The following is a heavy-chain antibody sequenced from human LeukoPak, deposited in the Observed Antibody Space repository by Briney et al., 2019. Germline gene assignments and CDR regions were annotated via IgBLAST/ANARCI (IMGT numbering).Heavy chain of an antibody. D-gene: IGHD2-2*01. CDR3: ARLEGDCSSTGCYGWSDY. J-gene: IGHJ4*02. CDR2: ISSSSSYI. V-gene: IGHV3-21*01. Sequence: GGSLRLSCAASGFTFSSYSMNWVRQAPGKGLEWVSSISSSSSYIYYADSVKGRFTISRDNAKNSLYLQMSSLRAEDTAVYYCARLEGDCSSTGCYGWSDYWGQGTLVTVSS. CDR1: GFTFSSYS.